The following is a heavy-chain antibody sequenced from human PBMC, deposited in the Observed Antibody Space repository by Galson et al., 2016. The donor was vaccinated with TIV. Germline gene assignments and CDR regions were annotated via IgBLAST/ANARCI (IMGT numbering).Heavy chain of an antibody. CDR1: GDSVSSNSAA. D-gene: IGHD5-24*01. V-gene: IGHV6-1*01. J-gene: IGHJ6*02. CDR2: TYYRSEWNS. Sequence: CAISGDSVSSNSAAWNWIRQSPSRGLEWLGRTYYRSEWNSDYAVSVRSRIVIKADRSKNQFFLQLNSVTPEDTAVYFCARGRSGYNSTYYYYGMDVWGQGTTVSVFS. CDR3: ARGRSGYNSTYYYYGMDV.